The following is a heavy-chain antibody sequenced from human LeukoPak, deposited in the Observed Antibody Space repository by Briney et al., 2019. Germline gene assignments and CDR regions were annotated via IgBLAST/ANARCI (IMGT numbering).Heavy chain of an antibody. CDR3: ARDHSFAAGYLYNWFDP. Sequence: ASVKVSCKASGYTFTSYGISWVRQAPGQGLEWMGWISAYNGNTNYAQKLQGRVTMTTDTSTSTAYMELRSLRSDDTAVYYCARDHSFAAGYLYNWFDPWGQGTLDTVSS. CDR2: ISAYNGNT. D-gene: IGHD6-13*01. V-gene: IGHV1-18*01. CDR1: GYTFTSYG. J-gene: IGHJ5*02.